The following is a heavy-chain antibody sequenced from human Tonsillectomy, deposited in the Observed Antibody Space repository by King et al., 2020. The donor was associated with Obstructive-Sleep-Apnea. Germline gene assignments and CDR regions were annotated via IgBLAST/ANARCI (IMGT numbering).Heavy chain of an antibody. CDR2: IRYDGTNK. Sequence: VQLVESGGGVVQPGTSLRLSCAGSGFTFSAYGMHWVRQAPGKGLEWVAFIRYDGTNKDYADSVKGRFTISRDDSKNTLYLQMNSLGAEDTAVYYCAKGLRYCDSACFSLTGYGVDVWGQGTTVTVSS. CDR1: GFTFSAYG. CDR3: AKGLRYCDSACFSLTGYGVDV. D-gene: IGHD2-21*02. J-gene: IGHJ6*02. V-gene: IGHV3-30*02.